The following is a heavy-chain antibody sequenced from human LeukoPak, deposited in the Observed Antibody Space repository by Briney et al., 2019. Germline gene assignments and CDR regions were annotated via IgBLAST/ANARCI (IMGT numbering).Heavy chain of an antibody. V-gene: IGHV4-4*07. CDR3: ARMRRHTGDWYADDS. Sequence: PSETLSLTCTVSGASVSSNYWSWIRQSAARGLEWLGRISVSDGTNYNPSLKGRVSMSVDASKNQFSLILTSAAAADTAVYYCARMRRHTGDWYADDSWGQGKLVTVSS. J-gene: IGHJ4*02. D-gene: IGHD2-21*02. CDR2: ISVSDGT. CDR1: GASVSSNY.